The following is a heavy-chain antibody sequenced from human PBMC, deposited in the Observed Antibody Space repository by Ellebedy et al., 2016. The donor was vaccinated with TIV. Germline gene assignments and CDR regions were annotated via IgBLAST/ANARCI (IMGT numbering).Heavy chain of an antibody. V-gene: IGHV3-30*03. D-gene: IGHD2-21*02. CDR3: ARGVCGSACYQDANWFDP. CDR1: GFTFSHYG. CDR2: ISYDGSVK. Sequence: GESLKISCAASGFTFSHYGMHWVRQAPGKGLAWVGIISYDGSVKYYSDSVKGRFSISRDDSKNTLYLQMNNLRVEDTARYYCARGVCGSACYQDANWFDPWGQGTLVTVSS. J-gene: IGHJ5*02.